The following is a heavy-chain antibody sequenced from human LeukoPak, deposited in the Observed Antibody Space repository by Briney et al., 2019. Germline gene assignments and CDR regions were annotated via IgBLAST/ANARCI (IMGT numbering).Heavy chain of an antibody. D-gene: IGHD6-6*01. CDR2: INPNSGVK. Sequence: ASVKVSCRASGYTLTGNYMHWVRQAPGQGLEWLGRINPNSGVKNYAQKFQGRVTMTRDAYISTAYMELDRLRFDDTALYYCARGLAYSSSGAFDIWGQGTMVTVSS. CDR1: GYTLTGNY. CDR3: ARGLAYSSSGAFDI. J-gene: IGHJ3*02. V-gene: IGHV1-2*06.